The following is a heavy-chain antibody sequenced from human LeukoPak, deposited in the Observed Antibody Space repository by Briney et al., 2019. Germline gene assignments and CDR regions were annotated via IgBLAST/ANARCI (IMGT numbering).Heavy chain of an antibody. CDR3: ARDPISGSGSCDY. V-gene: IGHV3-74*01. D-gene: IGHD3-10*01. CDR1: GLTFSNYW. J-gene: IGHJ4*02. Sequence: GGSLRLSCAASGLTFSNYWMHWVRQAPGKGLVWVSRIRSDGGDMNYADSVKGRFTVSRDNARNTLYLLMNNLRAEDTAVYYCARDPISGSGSCDYWGQGALVTVSS. CDR2: IRSDGGDM.